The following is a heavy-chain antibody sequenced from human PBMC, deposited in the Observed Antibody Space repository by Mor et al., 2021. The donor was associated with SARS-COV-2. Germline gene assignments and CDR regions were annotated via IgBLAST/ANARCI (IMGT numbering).Heavy chain of an antibody. D-gene: IGHD7-27*01. CDR3: ARDRNWAMLFDY. CDR2: IYSGGST. J-gene: IGHJ4*02. Sequence: GLEWVSIIYSGGSTYYADSVKGRFTISRDNSKNTLYLQMNSLRAEDTAVYYCARDRNWAMLFDYWGQGTLVTVSS. V-gene: IGHV3-53*01.